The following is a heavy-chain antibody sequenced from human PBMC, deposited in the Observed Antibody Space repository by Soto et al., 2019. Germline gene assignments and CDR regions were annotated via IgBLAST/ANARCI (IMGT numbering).Heavy chain of an antibody. CDR2: IYTSGTT. CDR1: GRSMSGYY. CDR3: AREDYYDTGYYVV. V-gene: IGHV4-4*07. Sequence: PPDTLSLTCTVSGRSMSGYYWSWIRQPAGERLEWIGRIYTSGTTDFNPSLKGRVTMSVDTSKNQFSLKLTSVTAADTALYYCAREDYYDTGYYVVWGQGTQVTVSS. J-gene: IGHJ4*02. D-gene: IGHD3-9*01.